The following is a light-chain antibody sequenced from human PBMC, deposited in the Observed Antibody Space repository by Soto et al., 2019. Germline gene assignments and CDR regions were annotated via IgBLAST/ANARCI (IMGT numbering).Light chain of an antibody. CDR2: NKN. Sequence: QAVVTQPPSASGTPGQRVTISCSGGSSNIGSNAVNWYQQLPGTAPELLIYNKNQRPSGVPDRFSGSQSGTSASLAISGLQSGDEAEYYCATWDDSLNGYVFGSGTKLTVL. V-gene: IGLV1-44*01. CDR1: SSNIGSNA. J-gene: IGLJ1*01. CDR3: ATWDDSLNGYV.